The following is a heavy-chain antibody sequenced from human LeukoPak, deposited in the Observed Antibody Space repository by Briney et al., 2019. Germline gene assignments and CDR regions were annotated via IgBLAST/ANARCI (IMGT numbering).Heavy chain of an antibody. J-gene: IGHJ3*02. CDR3: ARGRVRRSAHDAFDI. D-gene: IGHD3-10*01. Sequence: ASVKVSCKASGYTFTNYYMHWVRQAPGQGLEWMGIINPSGGSTSYAQKFQGRVTMTRDTSTSTVYMELSSLRSEDTAVYYCARGRVRRSAHDAFDIWGQGTMVTVSS. V-gene: IGHV1-46*01. CDR1: GYTFTNYY. CDR2: INPSGGST.